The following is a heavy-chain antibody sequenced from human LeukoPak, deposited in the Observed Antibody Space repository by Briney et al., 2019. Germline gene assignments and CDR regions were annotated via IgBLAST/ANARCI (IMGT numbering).Heavy chain of an antibody. CDR3: ARDLDYGDYHFDY. Sequence: PGGSLRLSCAASGFTFSNYWMHWVRQAPGKGLVWVSRINSDGSSINYADSVKGRFTISRDNANNTLYLQMSSLRAGDTAVYYCARDLDYGDYHFDYWGQGTLVTVSS. D-gene: IGHD4-17*01. V-gene: IGHV3-74*01. CDR2: INSDGSSI. CDR1: GFTFSNYW. J-gene: IGHJ4*02.